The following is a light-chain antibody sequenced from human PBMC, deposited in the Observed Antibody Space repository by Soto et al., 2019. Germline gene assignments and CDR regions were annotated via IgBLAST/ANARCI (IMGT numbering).Light chain of an antibody. CDR1: QSVSSSY. J-gene: IGKJ5*01. CDR3: QKYGSSPMT. CDR2: GES. V-gene: IGKV3-20*01. Sequence: EIVLPQSPGTLSFAPGERATLSCRGSQSVSSSYLAWYQQKTGQAPRLLIYGESSRATGIPDRLSGSGSGTDFTLTISRLEPEDFAVYYCQKYGSSPMTCGQGTRLEIK.